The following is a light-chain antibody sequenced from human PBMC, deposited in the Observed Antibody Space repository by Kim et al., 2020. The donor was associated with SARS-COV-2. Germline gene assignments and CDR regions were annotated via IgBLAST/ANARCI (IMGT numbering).Light chain of an antibody. J-gene: IGLJ3*02. CDR3: SSYTGSSTWV. CDR1: SSDFGGYNY. V-gene: IGLV2-14*03. Sequence: QSALTQPASVSGSPGQSITISCTGTSSDFGGYNYVSWYQQHPGKAPKFMIYDVSNRPSGVSNRFSGSKSGNTASLTISGLQAEDEADYYCSSYTGSSTWVFGGGTQLTVL. CDR2: DVS.